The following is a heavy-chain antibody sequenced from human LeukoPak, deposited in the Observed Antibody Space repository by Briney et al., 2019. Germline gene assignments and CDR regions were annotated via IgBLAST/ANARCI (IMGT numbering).Heavy chain of an antibody. CDR1: GFTFSSYS. CDR2: ISSSSYI. CDR3: AKNTPYWELWFIDY. D-gene: IGHD5-18*01. Sequence: GGSLRLSCAASGFTFSSYSMNWVRQAPGKGLEWVSSISSSSYIYYADSVKGRFTISRDNSKNTLYLQMNSLRAEDTAVYYCAKNTPYWELWFIDYWGQGTLVTVSS. V-gene: IGHV3-21*04. J-gene: IGHJ4*02.